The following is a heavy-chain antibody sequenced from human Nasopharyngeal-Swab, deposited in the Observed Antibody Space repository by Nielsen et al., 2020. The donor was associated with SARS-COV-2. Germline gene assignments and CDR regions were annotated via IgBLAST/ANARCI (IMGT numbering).Heavy chain of an antibody. D-gene: IGHD4-23*01. J-gene: IGHJ4*02. V-gene: IGHV3-13*01. CDR1: GFTFSSYD. CDR2: IGTAGDT. CDR3: ASGTVTLLHY. Sequence: GEPLKISCAASGFTFSSYDMHWVRQATGKGLEWVSAIGTAGDTYYPGSVKGRFTISRENAKNSLYLQMNSLRAEDTAVYYCASGTVTLLHYWDQGTLVTVSS.